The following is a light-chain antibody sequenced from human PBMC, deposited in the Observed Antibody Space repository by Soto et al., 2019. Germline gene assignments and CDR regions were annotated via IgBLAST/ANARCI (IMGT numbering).Light chain of an antibody. CDR3: QQYGSSPLYT. Sequence: EIVLTQSPGTLSLSPGERATLPCRASQSVSSSYLAWYQQKPGQAPRLLIYGPSARATGIPDRFSGSGSGTDFTLTISRLEPEDFAVYYCQQYGSSPLYTFGQGTKLEIK. J-gene: IGKJ2*01. CDR1: QSVSSSY. CDR2: GPS. V-gene: IGKV3-20*01.